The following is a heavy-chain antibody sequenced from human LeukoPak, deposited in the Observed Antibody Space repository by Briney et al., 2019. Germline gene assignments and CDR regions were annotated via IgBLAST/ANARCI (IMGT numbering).Heavy chain of an antibody. CDR2: INAGNGNT. Sequence: ASVKVSCTASGYTFTSYAMHWVRQAPGQRLEWMGWINAGNGNTKYSQKFQGRVTITRDTSASTAYMELSSLRSEDTAVYYCARAGVAGSWFDPWGQGTLVTVSS. J-gene: IGHJ5*02. D-gene: IGHD2-15*01. V-gene: IGHV1-3*01. CDR3: ARAGVAGSWFDP. CDR1: GYTFTSYA.